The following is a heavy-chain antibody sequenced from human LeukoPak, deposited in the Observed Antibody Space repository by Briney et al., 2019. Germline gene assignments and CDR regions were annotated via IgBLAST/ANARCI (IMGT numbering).Heavy chain of an antibody. CDR3: ARYDSRGSASTRFDY. Sequence: SETLSLTCAVSGYSLGKNYYWGWIRQPPGEGLEWIGRIYGTGSTSYNPSLMNRVTMSVDTSKNHFSLKLTSVTAADTAVYYCARYDSRGSASTRFDYWGQGILVTISS. D-gene: IGHD3-16*01. V-gene: IGHV4-38-2*01. CDR2: IYGTGST. J-gene: IGHJ4*02. CDR1: GYSLGKNYY.